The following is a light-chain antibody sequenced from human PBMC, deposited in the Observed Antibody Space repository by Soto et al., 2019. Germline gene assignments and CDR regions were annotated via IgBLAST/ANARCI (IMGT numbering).Light chain of an antibody. CDR2: RNN. J-gene: IGLJ7*01. CDR1: TSNIGSKY. CDR3: ASWDDSLTGAV. V-gene: IGLV1-47*01. Sequence: QSVLTQSPSASGTPGQRVTISCSGSTSNIGSKYVYWYQQLPRTAPKLLIYRNNQRPSGVPDRFSGSKSGTSASLAISGLRSEDEAIYYCASWDDSLTGAVFGGGTQLTVL.